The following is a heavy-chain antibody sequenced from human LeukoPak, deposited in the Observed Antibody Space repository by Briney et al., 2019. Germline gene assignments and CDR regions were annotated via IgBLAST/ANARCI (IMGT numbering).Heavy chain of an antibody. CDR1: GGSFSGYY. V-gene: IGHV4-34*01. CDR3: ARVRRSAVAGLWLDY. D-gene: IGHD6-19*01. J-gene: IGHJ4*02. Sequence: SETLSLTCAVYGGSFSGYYWNWIRQSPGKGLEWIGEINHNGSTNYNPSLKSRVTMSVDTSKNQFSLKLNSVTAADTAVYYCARVRRSAVAGLWLDYWGQGTLVTVSS. CDR2: INHNGST.